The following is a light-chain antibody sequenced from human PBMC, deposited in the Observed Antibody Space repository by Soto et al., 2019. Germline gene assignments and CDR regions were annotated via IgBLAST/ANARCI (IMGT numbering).Light chain of an antibody. CDR2: EDT. CDR1: SSDVGAYKY. CDR3: TSYVGNDIWV. J-gene: IGLJ3*02. V-gene: IGLV2-8*01. Sequence: QAVVTQPPSASGSPGQSVTISCTGTSSDVGAYKYVSWYQQYPGKAPKLMIYEDTKRPSGVPDRFSGSKSGNTASLTVSGLQAEDEADYYCTSYVGNDIWVFGGGTKVTVL.